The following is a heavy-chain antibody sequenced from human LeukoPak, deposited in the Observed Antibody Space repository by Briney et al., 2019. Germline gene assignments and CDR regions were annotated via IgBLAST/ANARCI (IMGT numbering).Heavy chain of an antibody. Sequence: SVKVSCKASGYTFTGYYMHWVRQAPGQGLEWMGGIIPIFGTANYAQKFQGRVTITADKSTSTAYMELSSLRSEDTAVYYCARVGRETGIWFGELVYYYMDVWGKGTTVTIYS. CDR3: ARVGRETGIWFGELVYYYMDV. CDR2: IIPIFGTA. V-gene: IGHV1-69*06. J-gene: IGHJ6*03. D-gene: IGHD3-10*01. CDR1: GYTFTGYY.